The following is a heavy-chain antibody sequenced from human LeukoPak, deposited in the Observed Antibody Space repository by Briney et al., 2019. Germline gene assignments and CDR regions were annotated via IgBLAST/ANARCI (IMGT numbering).Heavy chain of an antibody. CDR1: GYTFTSYG. CDR3: ARSAPGVSGWSSYYGMDV. J-gene: IGHJ6*02. V-gene: IGHV1-18*01. CDR2: ISAYNGNT. D-gene: IGHD6-19*01. Sequence: ASVKVSCKASGYTFTSYGISWVRQAPGQGLEWMGWISAYNGNTNYAQKLQGRVIMTTDTSTSTAYMELRSLRSDDTAVYYCARSAPGVSGWSSYYGMDVWGQGTTVTVSS.